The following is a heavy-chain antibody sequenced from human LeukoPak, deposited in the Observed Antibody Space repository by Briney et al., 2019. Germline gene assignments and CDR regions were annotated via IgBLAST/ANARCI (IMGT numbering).Heavy chain of an antibody. CDR2: ISYDGTNE. Sequence: GGSLRLSCAASGFTFSSYAMHWVRQAPGKGLEWVALISYDGTNEFYEDSVKGRFTISRDNSKNTLFLQVNSLRAEDTAVYYCARDLTGWGESSGYSDYWGQGTLVTVSS. D-gene: IGHD3-22*01. J-gene: IGHJ4*02. V-gene: IGHV3-30*01. CDR3: ARDLTGWGESSGYSDY. CDR1: GFTFSSYA.